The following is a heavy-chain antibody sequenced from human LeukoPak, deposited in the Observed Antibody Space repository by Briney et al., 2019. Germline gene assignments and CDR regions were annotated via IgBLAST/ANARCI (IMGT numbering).Heavy chain of an antibody. V-gene: IGHV3-48*04. CDR2: ITRSSTTI. Sequence: GGSLRLSCAASGFNFSIYSMNWVRQAPGKGLEWVSYITRSSTTIYYADSVKGRFTISRDNAKNSLYLQMNSLRAEDTAVYYCASLGGSSGYPPNYFDYWGQGTLVTVSS. D-gene: IGHD3-22*01. CDR3: ASLGGSSGYPPNYFDY. CDR1: GFNFSIYS. J-gene: IGHJ4*02.